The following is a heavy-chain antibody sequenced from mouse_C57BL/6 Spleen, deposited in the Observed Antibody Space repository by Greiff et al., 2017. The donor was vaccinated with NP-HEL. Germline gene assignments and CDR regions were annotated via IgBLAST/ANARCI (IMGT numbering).Heavy chain of an antibody. J-gene: IGHJ1*03. CDR2: IDPSDSYT. V-gene: IGHV1-69*01. Sequence: QVQLKQPGAELVMPGASVKLSCKASGYTFTSYWMHWVKQRPGQGLEWIGEIDPSDSYTNYNQKFKGKSTLTVDKSSSTAYMQLSSLTSEDSAVYYCARSPFTTVVDWYFDVWGTGTTVTVSS. CDR3: ARSPFTTVVDWYFDV. D-gene: IGHD1-1*01. CDR1: GYTFTSYW.